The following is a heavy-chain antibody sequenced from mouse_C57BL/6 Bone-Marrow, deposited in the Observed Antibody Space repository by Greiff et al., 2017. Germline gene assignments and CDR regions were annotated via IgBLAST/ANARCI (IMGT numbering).Heavy chain of an antibody. CDR3: ARKSNYGYFDV. CDR2: IWSGGST. CDR1: GFSLTSYG. V-gene: IGHV2-2*01. D-gene: IGHD2-5*01. Sequence: QVQLKESGPGLVQPSQSLSITCTVSGFSLTSYGVHWVRQSPGKGLEWLGVIWSGGSTDYNAAFISRLSISKDNSKSQVFFKMNSLQADDTAIYYCARKSNYGYFDVWGTGTTGTVSS. J-gene: IGHJ1*03.